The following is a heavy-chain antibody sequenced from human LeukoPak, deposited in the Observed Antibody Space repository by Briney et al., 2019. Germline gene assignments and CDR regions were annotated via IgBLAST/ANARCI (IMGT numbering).Heavy chain of an antibody. CDR3: ARETDSSGWEEYHNWFDP. D-gene: IGHD6-19*01. CDR2: ISAYNGNT. J-gene: IGHJ5*02. CDR1: GYTLTELS. Sequence: ASVKVSCKVSGYTLTELSMHWVRQAPGQGLEWMGWISAYNGNTNYAQKLQGRVTMTTDTSTSTAYMELRSLRSDDTAVYYCARETDSSGWEEYHNWFDPWGQGTLVTVSS. V-gene: IGHV1-18*01.